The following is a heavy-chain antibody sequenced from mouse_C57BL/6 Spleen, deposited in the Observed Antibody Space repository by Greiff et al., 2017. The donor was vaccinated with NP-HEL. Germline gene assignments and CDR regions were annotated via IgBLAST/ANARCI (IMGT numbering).Heavy chain of an antibody. CDR1: GYSFTGYF. D-gene: IGHD2-2*01. Sequence: VQLQQSGPELVKPGDSVKISCKASGYSFTGYFMNWVMQSHGKSLEWIGRINPYNGDTFYNQKFKGKATLTVDKSSSTAHMELLSLTSEDSAVYYCARGYAFDYWGQGTTLTVSS. J-gene: IGHJ2*01. CDR3: ARGYAFDY. CDR2: INPYNGDT. V-gene: IGHV1-20*01.